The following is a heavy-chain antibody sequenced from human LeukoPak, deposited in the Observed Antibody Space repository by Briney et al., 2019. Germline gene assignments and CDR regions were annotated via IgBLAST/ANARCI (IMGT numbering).Heavy chain of an antibody. J-gene: IGHJ4*02. D-gene: IGHD5-12*01. V-gene: IGHV3-30*04. CDR3: ARDSRLEARYRFDY. CDR2: ISYDGSNK. CDR1: GFTFSSYA. Sequence: PGGSLRLSCAASGFTFSSYAMHWVRQAPGKGLEWVAVISYDGSNKYYAGSVKGRFTISRDNSKNTLYLQMNSLRAEDTAVYYCARDSRLEARYRFDYWGQGTLVTVSS.